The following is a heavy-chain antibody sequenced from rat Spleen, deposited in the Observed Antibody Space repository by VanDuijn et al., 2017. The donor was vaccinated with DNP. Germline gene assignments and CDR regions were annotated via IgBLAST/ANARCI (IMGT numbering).Heavy chain of an antibody. J-gene: IGHJ4*01. Sequence: QVQLKESGPVLVQASETLSLTCTVSGFSLTNYGVIWVRQSPGKGLEWMGIAWGDGNTDYNSVLKSRLSINRDTSKSQVFLKMNRLQTDDTAIYYCTRESWGYVMDAWGQGASVTVSS. V-gene: IGHV2S75*01. CDR2: AWGDGNT. CDR1: GFSLTNYG. D-gene: IGHD5-1*01. CDR3: TRESWGYVMDA.